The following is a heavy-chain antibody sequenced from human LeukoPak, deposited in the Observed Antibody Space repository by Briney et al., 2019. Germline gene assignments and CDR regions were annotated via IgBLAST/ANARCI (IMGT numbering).Heavy chain of an antibody. J-gene: IGHJ4*02. Sequence: GGSLRLSCAASGFTFSSYSMNWVRQAPGKGLEWVSYISSSSSTIYYADSVKGRFTISRDNAKNSLYLQMNSLRAEDTAVYYCATAPLAAAATKYYFDYWGQGTLVTVSS. D-gene: IGHD6-13*01. V-gene: IGHV3-48*04. CDR1: GFTFSSYS. CDR2: ISSSSSTI. CDR3: ATAPLAAAATKYYFDY.